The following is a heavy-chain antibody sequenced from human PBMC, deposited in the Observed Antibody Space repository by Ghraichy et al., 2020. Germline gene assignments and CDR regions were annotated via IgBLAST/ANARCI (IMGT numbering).Heavy chain of an antibody. CDR1: GFTFSSYA. J-gene: IGHJ3*02. Sequence: GGSLRLSCAASGFTFSSYAMSWVRQAPGKGLEWVSAISGSGGSTYYADSVKGRFTISRDNSKNTLYLQMNSLRAEDTAVYYCAKDSEASKMTTVTLGAFDIWGQGTMVTVSS. CDR3: AKDSEASKMTTVTLGAFDI. CDR2: ISGSGGST. D-gene: IGHD4-17*01. V-gene: IGHV3-23*01.